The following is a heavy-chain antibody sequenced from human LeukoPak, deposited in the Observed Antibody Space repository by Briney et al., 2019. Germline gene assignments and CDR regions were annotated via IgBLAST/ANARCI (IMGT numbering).Heavy chain of an antibody. V-gene: IGHV3-7*01. CDR3: ASVREWQLQNAPFDY. J-gene: IGHJ4*02. CDR2: IKQDGSEK. Sequence: PGGSLRLSCAASGFTFNSYWMSWVRQAPGTGMDLVSIIKQDGSEKYYVDSVKGRFTISRDNANNSLYLQMNSLRAEDTAVYYCASVREWQLQNAPFDYWGQGTLVTVSS. CDR1: GFTFNSYW. D-gene: IGHD1-26*01.